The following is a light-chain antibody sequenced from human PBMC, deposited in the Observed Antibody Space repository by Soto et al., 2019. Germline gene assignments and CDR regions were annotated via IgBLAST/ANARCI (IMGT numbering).Light chain of an antibody. V-gene: IGLV6-57*02. CDR3: QSYDSSNHVV. CDR2: KDD. Sequence: NFMLTQPHSVSESPGKTVTISFTGSSGSIASNYVQWYQQRPGSAPTTVIYKDDQRPSGVPDRFSGSIDSSSNSASLTISGLKTEDGADYYCQSYDSSNHVVFGGGTKLTVL. CDR1: SGSIASNY. J-gene: IGLJ2*01.